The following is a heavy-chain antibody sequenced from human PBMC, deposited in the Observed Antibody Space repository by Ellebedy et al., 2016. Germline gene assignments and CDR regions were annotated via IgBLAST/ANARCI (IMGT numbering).Heavy chain of an antibody. CDR3: AKWNGGWYAFDV. V-gene: IGHV4-59*02. D-gene: IGHD6-19*01. CDR2: VFHTGAT. CDR1: GGSVSSDY. J-gene: IGHJ3*01. Sequence: SETLSLTCNVSGGSVSSDYWNWIRRPPGKGLEWIGYVFHTGATLYNPSLKSRVTMSVDTSKSQFSLRLTSVTAADTAVYYCAKWNGGWYAFDVWGQGTMVTVSS.